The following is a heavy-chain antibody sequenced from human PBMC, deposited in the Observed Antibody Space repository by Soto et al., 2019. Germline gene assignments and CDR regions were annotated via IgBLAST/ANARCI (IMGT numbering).Heavy chain of an antibody. D-gene: IGHD5-18*01. J-gene: IGHJ4*02. CDR1: GGTFSSYA. V-gene: IGHV1-69*01. CDR3: ARTRPYSYGSPGASFDY. CDR2: IIPIFGTA. Sequence: QVQLVQSGAEVKKPGSSVKVSCKASGGTFSSYAISWVRQAPGQGLEWMGGIIPIFGTANYAQKFQGRVTITADESTSPAYMELSSLRSEDTAVYYCARTRPYSYGSPGASFDYWGQGTLVTVSS.